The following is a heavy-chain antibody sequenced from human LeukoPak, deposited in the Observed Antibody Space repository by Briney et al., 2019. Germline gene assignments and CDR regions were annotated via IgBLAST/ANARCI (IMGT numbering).Heavy chain of an antibody. Sequence: GGSLRLSCAASGFIFSSYSMNWVRQAPGKGLEWVSSISSSSSYIYYADSVKGRFTISRDNAKNSLYLQMNTLRAEDTAVYYCARGKSNYGDYVDYWGQGTLVTVSS. CDR3: ARGKSNYGDYVDY. D-gene: IGHD4-17*01. CDR1: GFIFSSYS. V-gene: IGHV3-21*01. J-gene: IGHJ4*02. CDR2: ISSSSSYI.